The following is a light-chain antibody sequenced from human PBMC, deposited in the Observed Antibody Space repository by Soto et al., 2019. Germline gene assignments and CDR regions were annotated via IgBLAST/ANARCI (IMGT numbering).Light chain of an antibody. CDR2: EVS. J-gene: IGLJ1*01. Sequence: QAVLTQPASVSGYPGQSITISCTGTSSDVGSYNLVSWYQQHPGKAPKLMIYEVSKRPSGVSNRFSGSKSGNTASLTISGLQAEDEADYYCCSYAGSSTLYVFGTGTKVTVL. V-gene: IGLV2-23*02. CDR1: SSDVGSYNL. CDR3: CSYAGSSTLYV.